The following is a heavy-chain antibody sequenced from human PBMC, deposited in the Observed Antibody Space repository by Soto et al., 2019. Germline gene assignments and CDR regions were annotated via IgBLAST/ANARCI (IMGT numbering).Heavy chain of an antibody. J-gene: IGHJ4*02. CDR2: ISYDGRSK. CDR1: GFIFNTYA. Sequence: QVQLVESGGGVVQPGRSLRLSCAASGFIFNTYAMHWVRQAPGKGLEWVAAISYDGRSKYYAESVKGRFTISRDNSKNTLYVQMNSLRADDTAVYYCARALDYWGQGILVTVSS. CDR3: ARALDY. V-gene: IGHV3-30*04.